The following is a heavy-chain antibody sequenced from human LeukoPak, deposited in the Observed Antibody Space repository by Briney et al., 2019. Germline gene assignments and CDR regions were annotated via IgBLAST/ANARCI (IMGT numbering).Heavy chain of an antibody. CDR1: GFTFSSYA. V-gene: IGHV3-30-3*01. D-gene: IGHD3-3*01. Sequence: GGSLRLSCAASGFTFSSYAMHWVRQAPGKGLEWVAVISYDGSNKYYADSVKGRFTISRDNSKNTLYLQMNSLRAEDTAVYYCARQYYDFWSGYSTQPFDYWGQGTLVTVSS. CDR3: ARQYYDFWSGYSTQPFDY. J-gene: IGHJ4*02. CDR2: ISYDGSNK.